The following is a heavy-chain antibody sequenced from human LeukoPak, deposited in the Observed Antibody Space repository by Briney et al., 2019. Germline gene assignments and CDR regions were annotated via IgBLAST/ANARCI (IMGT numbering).Heavy chain of an antibody. J-gene: IGHJ4*02. V-gene: IGHV3-21*01. CDR3: ARDGDDYRPPIRD. Sequence: PGGSLRLSCAASGFTLSSYSMNWVRQAPGKGLEWVSSISSSSSYIYYADSVKGRFTISRDNAKNSLYLQMNSLRAEDTAVYYCARDGDDYRPPIRDWGQGTLVTVSS. CDR2: ISSSSSYI. D-gene: IGHD4-11*01. CDR1: GFTLSSYS.